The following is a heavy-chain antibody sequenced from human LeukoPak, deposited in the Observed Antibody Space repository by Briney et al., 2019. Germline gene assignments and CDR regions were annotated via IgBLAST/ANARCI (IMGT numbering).Heavy chain of an antibody. Sequence: SETLSLTCAVSGDSFGGYYWSWIRQPPERGLEWIGEINYGGNTNYKPSLKSRVTISVDTSKNQFSLNLNSVTAADTAVYYCASRPSMLRGAVTKYYFDFWGRGPLATVPS. CDR1: GDSFGGYY. V-gene: IGHV4-34*01. J-gene: IGHJ4*02. D-gene: IGHD3-10*01. CDR3: ASRPSMLRGAVTKYYFDF. CDR2: INYGGNT.